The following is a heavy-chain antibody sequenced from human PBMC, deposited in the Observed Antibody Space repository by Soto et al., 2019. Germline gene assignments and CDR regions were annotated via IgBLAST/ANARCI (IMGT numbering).Heavy chain of an antibody. D-gene: IGHD3-10*01. V-gene: IGHV4-39*01. CDR3: ARLRSISMVRGVIISWFDP. J-gene: IGHJ5*02. Sequence: QLQLQESGPGLVKPSETLSLTCTVSGGSISSSSYYWGWIRQPPGKGLEWIGSIYYSGSTYYNPSLESRVPVSVDTSNTPFSLKLSCVAAADTAVYYCARLRSISMVRGVIISWFDPWGQGTLVTVSS. CDR1: GGSISSSSYY. CDR2: IYYSGST.